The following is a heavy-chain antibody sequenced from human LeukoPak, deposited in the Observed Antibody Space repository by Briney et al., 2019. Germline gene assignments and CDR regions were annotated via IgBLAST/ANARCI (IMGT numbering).Heavy chain of an antibody. CDR2: IYYSGST. J-gene: IGHJ4*02. V-gene: IGHV4-30-4*01. D-gene: IGHD5-24*01. CDR3: AKDISGRDGYNWPGGPDY. CDR1: GGSISSGDYY. Sequence: PSETLSLTCTVSGGSISSGDYYWSWIRQPPGKGLEWIGYIYYSGSTYYNPSLKSRVTISVDTSKNQFSLKLSSVTAADTAVYYWAKDISGRDGYNWPGGPDYGGQGPLVTVSS.